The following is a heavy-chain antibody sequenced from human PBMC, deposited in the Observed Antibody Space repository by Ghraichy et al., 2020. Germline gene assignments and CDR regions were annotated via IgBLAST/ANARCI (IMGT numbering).Heavy chain of an antibody. CDR1: GFTFSSYA. V-gene: IGHV3-23*01. J-gene: IGHJ3*02. Sequence: GGSLRLSCAASGFTFSSYAMSWVRQAPGKGLDWVSAISGSGGSTYYADSVKGRFTISRDNSKNTLYLQMNSLRAEDTAVYYCAKIRKRWLQPFDAFDIWGQGTMVTVSS. CDR3: AKIRKRWLQPFDAFDI. CDR2: ISGSGGST. D-gene: IGHD5-24*01.